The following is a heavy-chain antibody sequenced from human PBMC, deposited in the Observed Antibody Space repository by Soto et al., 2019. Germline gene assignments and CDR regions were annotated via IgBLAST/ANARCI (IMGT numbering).Heavy chain of an antibody. Sequence: SETLSLTCTVSGGSISSSSYYWGWIRQPPGKGLEWIGSIYYSGSTYYNPSLKSRVTISVDTSKNQFSLKLSSVTAADTAVYYCASLYIVGATTFDYWGQGTLVTVSS. D-gene: IGHD1-26*01. CDR2: IYYSGST. J-gene: IGHJ4*02. V-gene: IGHV4-39*01. CDR3: ASLYIVGATTFDY. CDR1: GGSISSSSYY.